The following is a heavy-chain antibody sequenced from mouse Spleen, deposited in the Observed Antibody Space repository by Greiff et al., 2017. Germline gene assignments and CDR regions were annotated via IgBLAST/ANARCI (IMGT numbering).Heavy chain of an antibody. Sequence: QVQLQQSGPGLVAPSQSLSITCTVSGFSLTSYGVHWVRQPPGKGLEWLVVIWSDGSTTYNSALKSRLSISKDNSKSQVFLKMNSLQTDDTAMYYCARNWGSRNYYAMDYWGQGTSVTVSS. V-gene: IGHV2-6*02. J-gene: IGHJ4*01. CDR3: ARNWGSRNYYAMDY. D-gene: IGHD1-1*01. CDR1: GFSLTSYG. CDR2: IWSDGST.